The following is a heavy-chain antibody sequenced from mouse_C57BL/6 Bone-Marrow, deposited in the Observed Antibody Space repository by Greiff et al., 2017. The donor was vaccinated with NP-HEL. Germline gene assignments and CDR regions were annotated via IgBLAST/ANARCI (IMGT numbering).Heavy chain of an antibody. J-gene: IGHJ1*03. CDR1: GYTFTEYT. CDR2: FYPGSGSI. V-gene: IGHV1-62-2*01. CDR3: ARHGDYFGSIYGYFDV. Sequence: QVQLKQSGAELVKPGASVKLSCKASGYTFTEYTIHWVKQRSGQGLEWIGWFYPGSGSIKYNEKFKDKATLTADKSSSTVYMDLSRLTSEDSAVYFCARHGDYFGSIYGYFDVWGTGTTVTVSS. D-gene: IGHD1-1*01.